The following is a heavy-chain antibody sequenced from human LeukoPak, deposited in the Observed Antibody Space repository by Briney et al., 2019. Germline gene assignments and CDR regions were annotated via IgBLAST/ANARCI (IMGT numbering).Heavy chain of an antibody. J-gene: IGHJ4*02. Sequence: PGGSLRLSSAASGFTFDDYAMHWVRQAPGKGLEWVSGISWNSGSIGYADSVKGRFTISRDNAKNSLYLQMNSLRAEDTALYYCAKDIGSGSYRRGLDYWGQGTLVTVSS. CDR2: ISWNSGSI. CDR1: GFTFDDYA. CDR3: AKDIGSGSYRRGLDY. V-gene: IGHV3-9*01. D-gene: IGHD1-26*01.